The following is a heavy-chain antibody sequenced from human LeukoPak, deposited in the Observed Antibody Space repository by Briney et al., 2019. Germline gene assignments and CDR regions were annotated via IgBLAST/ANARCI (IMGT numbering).Heavy chain of an antibody. D-gene: IGHD6-13*01. CDR3: ARADSSWANDY. CDR1: GFTFSSSW. V-gene: IGHV3-74*01. Sequence: PGGSLRLSCVASGFTFSSSWMYWVRQAPGKGLVLASRISSDGSSTTYADSVKGRFTISRDNAKNTLYLQMNSLRVEDTAVYYCARADSSWANDYWGQGTLVTVSS. J-gene: IGHJ4*02. CDR2: ISSDGSST.